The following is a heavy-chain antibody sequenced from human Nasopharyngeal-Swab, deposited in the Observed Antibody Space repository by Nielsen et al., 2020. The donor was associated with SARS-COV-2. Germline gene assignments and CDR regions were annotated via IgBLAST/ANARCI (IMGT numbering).Heavy chain of an antibody. V-gene: IGHV3-23*01. D-gene: IGHD2-21*02. J-gene: IGHJ3*01. CDR2: VSNNDGSLT. CDR3: AKDDFCPACAFDV. Sequence: GESLKIPCAASGFDFWKYAMSWVRQAPGKGLEWVSTVSNNDGSLTFYADSVKGRFTISRDTSKNPVSLQMNSLRAEDTAVYYCAKDDFCPACAFDVWGQGTIVTVSS. CDR1: GFDFWKYA.